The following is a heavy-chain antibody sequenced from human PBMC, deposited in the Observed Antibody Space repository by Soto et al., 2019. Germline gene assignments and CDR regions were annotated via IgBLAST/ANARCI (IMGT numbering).Heavy chain of an antibody. Sequence: GESLKISCKGSGYSFTSYWISWVRQMPGKGLEWMGRIDPSDSYTNYSPSFQGHVTISAGKSISTAYLQWSSLKASDTAMYYCARNKVVTDYYGMDVWGQGTTLTVYS. CDR1: GYSFTSYW. V-gene: IGHV5-10-1*01. D-gene: IGHD2-15*01. CDR3: ARNKVVTDYYGMDV. CDR2: IDPSDSYT. J-gene: IGHJ6*02.